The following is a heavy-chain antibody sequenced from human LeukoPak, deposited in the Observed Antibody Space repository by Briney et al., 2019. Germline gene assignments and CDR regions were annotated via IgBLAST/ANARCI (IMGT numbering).Heavy chain of an antibody. V-gene: IGHV3-49*04. CDR2: IRSKAYGGTT. Sequence: GGSLRLSCAASGFTFSSYAMSWVRQAPGKGLEWVGFIRSKAYGGTTEYAASVKGRFTISRDDSKSIAYLQMNSLKTEDTAVYYCTRGASFDFWSGYRHYFDYWGQGTLVTVSS. J-gene: IGHJ4*02. D-gene: IGHD3-3*01. CDR1: GFTFSSYA. CDR3: TRGASFDFWSGYRHYFDY.